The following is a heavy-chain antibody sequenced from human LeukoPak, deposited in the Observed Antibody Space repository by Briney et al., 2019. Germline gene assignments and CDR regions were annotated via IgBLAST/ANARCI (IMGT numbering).Heavy chain of an antibody. J-gene: IGHJ4*02. V-gene: IGHV1-2*02. CDR1: GYTFTGYY. CDR2: INPNSGGT. CDR3: ARVGKEDCSSTSCRTYYFDY. D-gene: IGHD2-2*01. Sequence: ASVKVSCKASGYTFTGYYMHWVRQAPGQGREWVGWINPNSGGTNYAQKFQGRVTMTRDTSISTAYMELSRLRSDDTAVYYCARVGKEDCSSTSCRTYYFDYWGQGALVTVSS.